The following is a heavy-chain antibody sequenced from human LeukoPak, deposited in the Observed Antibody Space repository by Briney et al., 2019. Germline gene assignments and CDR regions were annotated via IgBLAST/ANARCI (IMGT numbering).Heavy chain of an antibody. CDR2: IYYSGST. D-gene: IGHD2-8*02. CDR1: GGSISSSSYY. V-gene: IGHV4-39*07. CDR3: RGTVPPRGYYYYYMDV. J-gene: IGHJ6*03. Sequence: SETLSLTCTVSGGSISSSSYYWGWIRQPPGKGLEWIGSIYYSGSTYYNPSLKSRVTISVDTSKNQFSLKLSSVTAADTAVYYCRGTVPPRGYYYYYMDVWGKGTTVTVSS.